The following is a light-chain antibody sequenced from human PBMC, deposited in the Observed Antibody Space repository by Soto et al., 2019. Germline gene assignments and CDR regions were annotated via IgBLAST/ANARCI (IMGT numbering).Light chain of an antibody. CDR1: QSLICSSNDKSY. V-gene: IGKV4-1*01. CDR3: QQYCSTPRA. J-gene: IGKJ1*01. CDR2: WAS. Sequence: DIVMTQSPDSLAVSLGERATVNCKSSQSLICSSNDKSYLAWYQHKPGQPPKLLIYWASTRESGVPDRFSGSGPGTDFTLTIASLQAEDVAVYYCQQYCSTPRAFGQGTKVEIK.